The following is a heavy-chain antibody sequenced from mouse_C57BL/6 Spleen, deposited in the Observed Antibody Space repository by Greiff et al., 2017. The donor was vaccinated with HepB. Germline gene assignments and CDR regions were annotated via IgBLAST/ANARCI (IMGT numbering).Heavy chain of an antibody. CDR1: GYTFTSYW. V-gene: IGHV1-59*01. Sequence: VQLQQPGAELVRPGTSVKLSCKASGYTFTSYWMHWVKQRPGQGLEWIGVIDPSDSYTNYNQKFKGKATLTVDTSSSTAYMQLSSLTSEDSAVYYCARSTVVDYYAMDYWGQGTSVTVSS. D-gene: IGHD1-1*01. CDR2: IDPSDSYT. J-gene: IGHJ4*01. CDR3: ARSTVVDYYAMDY.